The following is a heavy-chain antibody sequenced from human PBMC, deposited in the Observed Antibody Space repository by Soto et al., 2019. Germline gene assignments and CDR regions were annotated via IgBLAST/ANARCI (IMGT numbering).Heavy chain of an antibody. J-gene: IGHJ4*02. Sequence: QVQLQQWGAGLLKPSETLSLTCAVYGGSFSGYYWSWIRQPPGKGLEWIGEINHSGSTNYNPSLKSRVTIXXDXSXXQCSLKLSSVNAADTAVYYCARPGIAVAGTSAFDYWGQGTLVTVSS. V-gene: IGHV4-34*01. CDR3: ARPGIAVAGTSAFDY. D-gene: IGHD6-19*01. CDR1: GGSFSGYY. CDR2: INHSGST.